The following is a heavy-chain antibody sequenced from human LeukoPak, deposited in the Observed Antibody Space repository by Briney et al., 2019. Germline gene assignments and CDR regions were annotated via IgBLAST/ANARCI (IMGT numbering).Heavy chain of an antibody. V-gene: IGHV4-34*01. CDR2: INHSGST. D-gene: IGHD3-22*01. J-gene: IGHJ3*02. Sequence: SETLSLTCAVYGGSFSGYYWSWIRQPPGKGLEWIGEINHSGSTNYNPSLKSRVTISVDTSKNQFSLKLSSVTAADTAVYYCARHSITYYYDSSGSPDDAFDIWGQGTMVTVSS. CDR1: GGSFSGYY. CDR3: ARHSITYYYDSSGSPDDAFDI.